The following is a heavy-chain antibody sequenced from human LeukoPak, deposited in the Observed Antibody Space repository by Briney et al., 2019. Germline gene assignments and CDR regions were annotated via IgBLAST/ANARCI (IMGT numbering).Heavy chain of an antibody. V-gene: IGHV1-18*01. Sequence: GASVKVSCKASSYTFTNYAFTWVRQAPGQGLEWMGWISAYNGNTNYAQKFQGRLTMTRDTSISTAYMELSRLRSDDTAVYYCARGGGDITMIAVVLGNDCDYWGQGTLVTVSS. CDR1: SYTFTNYA. CDR3: ARGGGDITMIAVVLGNDCDY. J-gene: IGHJ4*02. D-gene: IGHD3-22*01. CDR2: ISAYNGNT.